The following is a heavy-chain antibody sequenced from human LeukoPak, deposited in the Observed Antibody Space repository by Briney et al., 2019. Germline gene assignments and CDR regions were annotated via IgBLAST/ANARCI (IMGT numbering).Heavy chain of an antibody. V-gene: IGHV4-34*01. D-gene: IGHD3-9*01. J-gene: IGHJ4*02. CDR3: ARGLRYFDWLLPHFAY. CDR1: GGSFSGYY. CDR2: INHSGST. Sequence: SETLSLTCAVYGGSFSGYYWSWIRQPPGKGLEWIGEINHSGSTNYNPSLKSRVTISVDTSKNQFSLKLSSVTAAGTAVYYCARGLRYFDWLLPHFAYWGQGTLVTVSS.